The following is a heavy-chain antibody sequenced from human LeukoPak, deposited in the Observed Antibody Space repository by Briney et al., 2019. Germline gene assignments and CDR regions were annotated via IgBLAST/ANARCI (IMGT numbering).Heavy chain of an antibody. CDR1: GGSISSSNW. CDR3: ARAVAGTSFDY. Sequence: SETLSLTCAVSGGSISSSNWWSWVRQPPGQGLEWIGEIYHSGSTNYNPSLKSRVTISVDTSKNQFSLKLSSVTAADTAVYYCARAVAGTSFDYWGQGTLVTVSS. CDR2: IYHSGST. J-gene: IGHJ4*02. V-gene: IGHV4-4*02. D-gene: IGHD6-19*01.